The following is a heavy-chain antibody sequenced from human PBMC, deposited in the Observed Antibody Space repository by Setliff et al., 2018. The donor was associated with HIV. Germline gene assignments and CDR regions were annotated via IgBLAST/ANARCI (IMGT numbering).Heavy chain of an antibody. CDR1: GFTFHDYG. D-gene: IGHD1-26*01. Sequence: LRLSCAASGFTFHDYGMSWVRQAPGKGLECISGINWNGGSTGYADSVKGRFTVSRDNAKNSQYLLMSDLRAEDTAVYYCAAVFTGEPGRSLNYWGQGTPVTVSS. J-gene: IGHJ4*02. CDR2: INWNGGST. V-gene: IGHV3-20*04. CDR3: AAVFTGEPGRSLNY.